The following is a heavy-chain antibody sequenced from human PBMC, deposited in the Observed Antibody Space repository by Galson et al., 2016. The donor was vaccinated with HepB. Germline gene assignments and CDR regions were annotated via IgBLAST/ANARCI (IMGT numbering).Heavy chain of an antibody. CDR1: GASTSGNY. V-gene: IGHV4-59*01. CDR3: ARVEDSRGCDY. Sequence: SETLSLTCIVSGASTSGNYWTWIRQPPGKGLEWIGNIYYSGSTNYNPSLKSRVTISVDTSKNQFSLRLNSVTAADTAVYYCARVEDSRGCDYWGQGTLVTVSS. CDR2: IYYSGST. J-gene: IGHJ4*02. D-gene: IGHD6-19*01.